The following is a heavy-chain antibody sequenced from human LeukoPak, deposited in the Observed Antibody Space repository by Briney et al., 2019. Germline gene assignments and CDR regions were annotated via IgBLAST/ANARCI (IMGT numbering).Heavy chain of an antibody. V-gene: IGHV4-34*01. CDR3: ARGRGIAAAGYNDY. J-gene: IGHJ4*02. CDR1: GGSFRGYY. D-gene: IGHD6-13*01. CDR2: INHSGST. Sequence: SETLSLTCAVYGGSFRGYYWSWIRQPPGKGLEWLGEINHSGSTNYNPSLKTRVTISVDTSKHQSSLQLSSVTAADTAVYYCARGRGIAAAGYNDYWGQGTLVTVSS.